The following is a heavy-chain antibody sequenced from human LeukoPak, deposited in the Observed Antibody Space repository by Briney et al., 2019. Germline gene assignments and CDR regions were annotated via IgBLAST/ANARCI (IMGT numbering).Heavy chain of an antibody. CDR2: IYNSGST. D-gene: IGHD3-9*01. CDR3: ASTTHYDILTGLAPSGWFDP. J-gene: IGHJ5*02. Sequence: SSETLSLTCTVSGDSISSSSYYWGWISQPPGKGLEWIGSIYNSGSTYYNPSLKSRVTISVDTSKNQFSLKLSSVTAADTAVYYCASTTHYDILTGLAPSGWFDPWGQGTLVTVSS. CDR1: GDSISSSSYY. V-gene: IGHV4-39*07.